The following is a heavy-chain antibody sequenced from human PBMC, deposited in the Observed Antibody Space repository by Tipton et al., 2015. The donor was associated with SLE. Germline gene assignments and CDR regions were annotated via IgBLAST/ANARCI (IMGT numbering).Heavy chain of an antibody. D-gene: IGHD1/OR15-1a*01. Sequence: TLSLTCAVSGGSISSSYWWSWVRQPPGKGLEWIGEIYHSGSTNYNPSLKSRVTISVDESKNQFSLNRSSVTAADTAVYYCSRDSTGTRACAMDVWGQGTTVTVSS. CDR1: GGSISSSYW. V-gene: IGHV4-4*02. CDR3: SRDSTGTRACAMDV. CDR2: IYHSGST. J-gene: IGHJ6*02.